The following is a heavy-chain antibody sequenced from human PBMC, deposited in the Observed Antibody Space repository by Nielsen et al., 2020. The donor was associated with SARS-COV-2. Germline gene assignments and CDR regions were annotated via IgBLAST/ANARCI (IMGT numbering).Heavy chain of an antibody. Sequence: GESLKISCAASGFTFSSYAMSWVRQAPGKGLEWVSAISGSGGSTYYADSVKGRFTISRDNSKNTLYLQMNSLRAEDTAVYYCASIAARPAPSFDYWGQGTLVTVSS. D-gene: IGHD6-6*01. CDR1: GFTFSSYA. CDR2: ISGSGGST. V-gene: IGHV3-23*01. CDR3: ASIAARPAPSFDY. J-gene: IGHJ4*02.